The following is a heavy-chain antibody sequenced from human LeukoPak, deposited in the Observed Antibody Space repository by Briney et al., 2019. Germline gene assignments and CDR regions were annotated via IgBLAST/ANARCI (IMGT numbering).Heavy chain of an antibody. J-gene: IGHJ4*02. CDR3: ARQWGDCSSTSCYSAD. CDR2: IYPRDSDT. V-gene: IGHV5-51*01. CDR1: GYSFTSHW. D-gene: IGHD2-2*01. Sequence: GESLKISCKGSGYSFTSHWIGWVRQMPGKGLEWMGIIYPRDSDTRYSPSFQGQVTISADKSISTAYLQWSSLKAADTAIYYCARQWGDCSSTSCYSADWGQGTLVTVSS.